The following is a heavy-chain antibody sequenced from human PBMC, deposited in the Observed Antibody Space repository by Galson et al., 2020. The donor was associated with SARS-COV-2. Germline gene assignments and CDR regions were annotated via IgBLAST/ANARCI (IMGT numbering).Heavy chain of an antibody. CDR1: GGTISSNNR. Sequence: SETLSLTCVASGGTISSNNRWSWLRQPPEKGLEWIGEIYHTGPTNDNPSLESRLIISVDKSKNQFYLRLRSVTAADTAVYYCARDGAGAAACTGAFSSWGQGTLVTVSS. D-gene: IGHD6-25*01. CDR2: IYHTGPT. V-gene: IGHV4-4*02. J-gene: IGHJ5*02. CDR3: ARDGAGAAACTGAFSS.